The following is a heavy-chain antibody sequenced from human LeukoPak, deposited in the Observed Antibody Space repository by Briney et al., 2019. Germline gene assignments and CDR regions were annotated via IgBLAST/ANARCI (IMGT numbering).Heavy chain of an antibody. J-gene: IGHJ4*02. Sequence: GGSLRLSCAASGFTFDDYGMSWVRQAPGKGLEWVSGINWNGGSTGYADSVKGRFTISRDNAKNSLYLQMNSLRAEDTALYYCARVRYCSSASCYWHFDYWGQGTLVTVSS. CDR3: ARVRYCSSASCYWHFDY. CDR1: GFTFDDYG. CDR2: INWNGGST. D-gene: IGHD2-2*01. V-gene: IGHV3-20*04.